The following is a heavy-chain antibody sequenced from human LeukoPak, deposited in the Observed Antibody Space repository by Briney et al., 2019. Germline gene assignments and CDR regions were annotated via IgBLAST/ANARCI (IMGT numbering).Heavy chain of an antibody. Sequence: GGSLRLSCAASGFTVSSNYMSWVRQAPGKGLEYVSAISSNGGSTYYANSVKGRFTISRDNSKNTLYLQMGSLRAEDMAVYYCARDNSGSYYVGYFQHWGQGTLVTVSS. D-gene: IGHD1-26*01. CDR3: ARDNSGSYYVGYFQH. V-gene: IGHV3-64*01. J-gene: IGHJ1*01. CDR2: ISSNGGST. CDR1: GFTVSSNY.